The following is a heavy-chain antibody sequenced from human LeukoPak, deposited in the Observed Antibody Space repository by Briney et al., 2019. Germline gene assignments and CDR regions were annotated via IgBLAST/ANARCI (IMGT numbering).Heavy chain of an antibody. CDR3: ARDGAEGVSAWFDP. V-gene: IGHV3-21*01. CDR2: ISSSSSYI. CDR1: GFTFSSYE. Sequence: TGGSLRLSCAASGFTFSSYEMNWVRQAPGKGLEWVSSISSSSSYIYYADSVKGRFTISRDNAKNSLYLQMNSLRAEDTAVYYCARDGAEGVSAWFDPWGQGTLVTVSS. J-gene: IGHJ5*02. D-gene: IGHD5/OR15-5a*01.